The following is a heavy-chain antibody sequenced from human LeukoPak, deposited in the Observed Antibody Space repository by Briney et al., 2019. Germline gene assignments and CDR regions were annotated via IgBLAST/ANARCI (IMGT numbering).Heavy chain of an antibody. CDR2: ISFNGST. Sequence: PSETLSLTCTVSTASISNYYWSWIRQPPGKGLEWIGYISFNGSTNYNPSLKSRVAISIDTSKKQFSLKVTSVTAADTAVYYCARDGFSDGDGVFFFDYWGQGTLVTVSS. CDR1: TASISNYY. J-gene: IGHJ4*02. CDR3: ARDGFSDGDGVFFFDY. V-gene: IGHV4-59*01. D-gene: IGHD4-17*01.